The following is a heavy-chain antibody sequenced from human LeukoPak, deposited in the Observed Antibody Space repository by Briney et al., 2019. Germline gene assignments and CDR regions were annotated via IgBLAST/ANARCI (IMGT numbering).Heavy chain of an antibody. Sequence: PSETLSLTCAVYGGSFSGYYWSWIRQPPGKGLEWIGEINHSGSTNYNPSLKSRVTISVDTSKNQFSLKLSSATAADTAVYYCARGRRWELRIDYWGQGTLVTVSS. CDR3: ARGRRWELRIDY. D-gene: IGHD1-26*01. CDR1: GGSFSGYY. CDR2: INHSGST. J-gene: IGHJ4*02. V-gene: IGHV4-34*01.